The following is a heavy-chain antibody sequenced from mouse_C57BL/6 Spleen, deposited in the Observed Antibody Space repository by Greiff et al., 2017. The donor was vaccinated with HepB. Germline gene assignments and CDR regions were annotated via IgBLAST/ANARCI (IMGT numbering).Heavy chain of an antibody. D-gene: IGHD2-3*01. Sequence: QVQLQQPGAELVRPGSSVKLSCKASGYTFTSYWMHWVKQRPIQGLEWIGNIDPSDSETHYNQKFKDKATLTVDKSSSTAYMQLSSLTSEDSAVYYCARGAMGWFPGYFDVWGTGTTVTVSS. V-gene: IGHV1-52*01. CDR1: GYTFTSYW. CDR2: IDPSDSET. CDR3: ARGAMGWFPGYFDV. J-gene: IGHJ1*03.